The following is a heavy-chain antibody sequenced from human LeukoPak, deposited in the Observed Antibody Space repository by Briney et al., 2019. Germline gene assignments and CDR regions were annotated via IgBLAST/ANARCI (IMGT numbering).Heavy chain of an antibody. Sequence: SETLSLTCTVSGASISSYYWSWIRQPPGKGLEWIGYIYYSGLTHYNPYLKSRVTISVDASKNQFSLKLSSVTAADTAVYYCARGRYDILTGYHYYYGMDVWGQGTTVTVSS. V-gene: IGHV4-59*01. CDR2: IYYSGLT. CDR3: ARGRYDILTGYHYYYGMDV. J-gene: IGHJ6*02. CDR1: GASISSYY. D-gene: IGHD3-9*01.